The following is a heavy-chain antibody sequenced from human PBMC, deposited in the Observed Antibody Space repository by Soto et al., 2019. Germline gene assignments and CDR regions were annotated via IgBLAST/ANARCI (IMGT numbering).Heavy chain of an antibody. CDR2: ISPSSSSI. CDR3: ARVAYYYDSSGYFY. J-gene: IGHJ4*02. D-gene: IGHD3-22*01. V-gene: IGHV3-48*01. Sequence: GGSLSLSCAASGFTFSNFRMHWVRQAPGKGLEWVSYISPSSSSIYYADSVKGRFTIPRDNAKNSLYLQMNSLRAEDTAVYYCARVAYYYDSSGYFYWGQGTLVTVS. CDR1: GFTFSNFR.